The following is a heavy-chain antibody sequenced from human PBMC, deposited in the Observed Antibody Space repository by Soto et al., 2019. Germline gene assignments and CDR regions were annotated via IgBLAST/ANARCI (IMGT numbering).Heavy chain of an antibody. J-gene: IGHJ5*02. CDR3: ARIRYDILTGYYRRYNWFDP. D-gene: IGHD3-9*01. V-gene: IGHV1-69*02. CDR1: GGTFSSYT. Sequence: GASVKVSCKASGGTFSSYTISWVRPSPGQGLEWMGRIIPILGIANYAQKFQGRVTITADKSTSTAYMELSSLRSEDTAVYYCARIRYDILTGYYRRYNWFDPWGQGTLVTVSS. CDR2: IIPILGIA.